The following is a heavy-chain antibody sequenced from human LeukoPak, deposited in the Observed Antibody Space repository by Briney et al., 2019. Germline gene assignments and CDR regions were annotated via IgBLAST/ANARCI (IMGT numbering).Heavy chain of an antibody. V-gene: IGHV3-30*18. CDR2: ISYDGSNK. J-gene: IGHJ4*02. Sequence: GGSLRLSCAASGFTFSSYGMHWVRQAPGKGLEWVAVISYDGSNKYYADSVKGRFTISRDNSKNTPYLQMNSLRAEDTVVYYCAKDSGIAVAGIFDYWGQGTLVTVSS. D-gene: IGHD6-19*01. CDR3: AKDSGIAVAGIFDY. CDR1: GFTFSSYG.